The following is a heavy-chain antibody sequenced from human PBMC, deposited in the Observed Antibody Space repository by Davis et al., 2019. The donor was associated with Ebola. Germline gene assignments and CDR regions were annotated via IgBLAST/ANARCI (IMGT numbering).Heavy chain of an antibody. J-gene: IGHJ4*02. D-gene: IGHD3-22*01. V-gene: IGHV1-46*01. Sequence: AASVKVSCKASGFTFTSSAMHWVRQAPGQGLEWMGIINPSGGSTSYAQKFQGRVTMTRDTSTSTAYMELSSLRSEDTAVYYCARRGYYYDSSGYYSDFDYWGQGTLVTVSS. CDR1: GFTFTSSA. CDR2: INPSGGST. CDR3: ARRGYYYDSSGYYSDFDY.